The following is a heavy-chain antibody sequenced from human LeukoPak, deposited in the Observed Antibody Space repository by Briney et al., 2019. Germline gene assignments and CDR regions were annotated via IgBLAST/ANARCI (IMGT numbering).Heavy chain of an antibody. D-gene: IGHD2-2*01. CDR2: IIPIFGTA. CDR3: AHLEGGSSDNWFDP. CDR1: GGTFSSYA. Sequence: VASVKVSCKASGGTFSSYAISWVRQAPGQGLEWMGGIIPIFGTANYAQKFQGRVTITADESTSTAYMELSSLRSEDTAVYYCAHLEGGSSDNWFDPWGQGTLVTVSS. J-gene: IGHJ5*02. V-gene: IGHV1-69*13.